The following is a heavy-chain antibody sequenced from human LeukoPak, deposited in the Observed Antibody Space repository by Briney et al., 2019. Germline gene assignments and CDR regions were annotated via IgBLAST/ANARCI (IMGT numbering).Heavy chain of an antibody. V-gene: IGHV4-59*01. CDR3: ARESYSSSWYYFDY. Sequence: SETLSLTCTVSGGSISSYYGSWIRQPPGKGREWNGYIYYSGSTNYNPSLKSRVTISVDTSKNQFSLKLSSVTAADTAVYYCARESYSSSWYYFDYWGQGTLVTVSS. CDR1: GGSISSYY. D-gene: IGHD6-13*01. CDR2: IYYSGST. J-gene: IGHJ4*02.